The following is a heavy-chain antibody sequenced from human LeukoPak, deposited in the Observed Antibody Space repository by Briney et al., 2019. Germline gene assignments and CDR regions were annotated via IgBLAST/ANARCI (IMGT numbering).Heavy chain of an antibody. D-gene: IGHD3-22*01. CDR1: GYTFTSYG. Sequence: ASVKVSCKASGYTFTSYGISWVRQAPGQGLEWMGWISAYSGNTNYAQKLQGRVTMTTDTSTSTAYMELRSLRSDDTAVYYCNYYDSSGPFDYWGQGTLVTVSS. V-gene: IGHV1-18*01. J-gene: IGHJ4*02. CDR3: NYYDSSGPFDY. CDR2: ISAYSGNT.